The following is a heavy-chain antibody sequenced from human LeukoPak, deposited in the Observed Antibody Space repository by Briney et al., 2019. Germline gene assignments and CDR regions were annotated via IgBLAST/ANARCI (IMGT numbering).Heavy chain of an antibody. J-gene: IGHJ4*02. CDR1: GYSFTSYW. V-gene: IGHV5-51*01. D-gene: IGHD3-22*01. CDR2: IYPGDSDT. Sequence: GESLKISCKGSGYSFTSYWIGWVRQMPGKGLEWMGIIYPGDSDTRYSPSFQGRVTISADKSISTAYLQWSSLKASDTAMYYCARQYYAYYDSSGYYIDYWGQGTLVTVSS. CDR3: ARQYYAYYDSSGYYIDY.